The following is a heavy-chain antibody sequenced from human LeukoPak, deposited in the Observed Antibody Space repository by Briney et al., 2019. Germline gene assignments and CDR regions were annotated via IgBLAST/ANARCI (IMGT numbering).Heavy chain of an antibody. J-gene: IGHJ3*02. D-gene: IGHD3-22*01. CDR1: GFTFSNYW. CDR2: INSDGSST. V-gene: IGHV3-74*01. CDR3: ARGHSSGYSYDAFDI. Sequence: GGSLRLSCAVSGFTFSNYWMHWVRQAQGKGLVYVSRINSDGSSTTYADSVKGRITISRDNAKNTLYLQMNSLRAEDTAVYYCARGHSSGYSYDAFDIWGQGTMVTVSS.